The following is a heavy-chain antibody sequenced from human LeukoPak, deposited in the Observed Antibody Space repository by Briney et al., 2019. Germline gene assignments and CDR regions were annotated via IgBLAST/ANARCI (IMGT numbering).Heavy chain of an antibody. Sequence: SETLSLTCAVSGGSISSSNWWSWVRQPPGKGLEWIGEVYHTGSSNYNPSLKSRVTISVDKSKSQLSLKLSSVTAADTAVYYCARGGTTVAGTFWFDHWGQGTLVTVSS. CDR2: VYHTGSS. CDR1: GGSISSSNW. V-gene: IGHV4-4*02. CDR3: ARGGTTVAGTFWFDH. D-gene: IGHD6-19*01. J-gene: IGHJ5*02.